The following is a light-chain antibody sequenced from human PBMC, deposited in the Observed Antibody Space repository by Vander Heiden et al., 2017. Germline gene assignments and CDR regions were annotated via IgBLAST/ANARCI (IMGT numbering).Light chain of an antibody. CDR2: AVS. V-gene: IGLV2-8*01. CDR1: SSDVGGYNY. Sequence: QSALTQPPSASGSPGQPVTTFCTGTSSDVGGYNYFSWYQQHPGKAPKPVIYAVSQRPAVVPGRFSGTNCANAASLTVSGLQAEDEADYCCSSFAGFNNYVFGTGTKVTVL. J-gene: IGLJ1*01. CDR3: SSFAGFNNYV.